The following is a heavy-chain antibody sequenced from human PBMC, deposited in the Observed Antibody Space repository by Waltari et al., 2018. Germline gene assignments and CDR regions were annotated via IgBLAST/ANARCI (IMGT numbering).Heavy chain of an antibody. CDR2: ITTNTENP. Sequence: QVQLVQSGSEWKKPGASVKVSCRAYGYRLTNYALNRGRQAPGQGLELMGWITTNTENPTYTQGFTRRFVFSLDTSVSTAYLQINDLKAEDTAIYYCAREVVPAAKIVVNWFDPWGQGTQVTVSS. CDR3: AREVVPAAKIVVNWFDP. CDR1: GYRLTNYA. J-gene: IGHJ5*02. V-gene: IGHV7-4-1*02. D-gene: IGHD2-2*01.